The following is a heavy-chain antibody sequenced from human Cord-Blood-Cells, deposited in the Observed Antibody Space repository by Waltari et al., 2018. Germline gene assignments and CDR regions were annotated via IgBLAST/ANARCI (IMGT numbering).Heavy chain of an antibody. CDR2: INHSGST. CDR1: GGSFSGYY. D-gene: IGHD2-21*02. CDR3: ARRHYTVVTPFDY. J-gene: IGHJ4*02. Sequence: QVQLQQWGAGLLKPSETLSLTCAVYGGSFSGYYWSWIRQPQGKGLAWIGEINHSGSTNYNPSRKSRVTIAVDTSKNQFYLKLSSVTAADTAVYYCARRHYTVVTPFDYWGQGTLVTVSS. V-gene: IGHV4-34*01.